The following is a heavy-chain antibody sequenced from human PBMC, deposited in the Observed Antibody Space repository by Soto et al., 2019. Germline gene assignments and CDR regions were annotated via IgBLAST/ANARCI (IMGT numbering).Heavy chain of an antibody. V-gene: IGHV3-30*03. J-gene: IGHJ4*02. CDR2: ISYAGSDN. CDR3: GAGQYFSDY. CDR1: GFTFSSYG. D-gene: IGHD6-13*01. Sequence: QVQLVESGGGVVRPGRSLRLSCAASGFTFSSYGMHWVRQAPGKGLEWVALISYAGSDNYYADSVKGRFTISRDNSKNTLYLQMNSLRVEDTAVYYCGAGQYFSDYWGQGTLVTVSS.